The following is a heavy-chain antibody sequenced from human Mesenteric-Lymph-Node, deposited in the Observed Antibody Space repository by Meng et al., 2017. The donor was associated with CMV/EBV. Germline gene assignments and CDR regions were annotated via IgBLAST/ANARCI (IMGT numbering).Heavy chain of an antibody. CDR1: GYTFTDYY. CDR3: ARDLRVWFDP. Sequence: ASVKVSCKASGYTFTDYYMHWVRQAPGQGPEWMGWINPNSGGTNYVQKFQGRVTMTRDTSISTAYMELSRLRSDDTAVYYCARDLRVWFDPWGQGTLVTVSS. CDR2: INPNSGGT. J-gene: IGHJ5*02. V-gene: IGHV1-2*02.